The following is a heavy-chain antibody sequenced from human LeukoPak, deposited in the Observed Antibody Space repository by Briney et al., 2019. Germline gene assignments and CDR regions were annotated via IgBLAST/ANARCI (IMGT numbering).Heavy chain of an antibody. D-gene: IGHD3-9*01. CDR3: ARASVRSMDKFYDILTGYSTNYYYYMDV. Sequence: GGSLRLSCAASGFTVSSNYMSWVRQAPRKGLEWVSVIYSGGGTYYADSVKGRFTISRDNSKNTLYLQMNSLRAEDTAVYYCARASVRSMDKFYDILTGYSTNYYYYMDVWGKGTTVTVSS. CDR1: GFTVSSNY. V-gene: IGHV3-66*01. CDR2: IYSGGGT. J-gene: IGHJ6*03.